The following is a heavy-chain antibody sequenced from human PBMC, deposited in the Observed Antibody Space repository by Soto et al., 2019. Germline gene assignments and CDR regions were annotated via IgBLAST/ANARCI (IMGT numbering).Heavy chain of an antibody. V-gene: IGHV3-23*01. CDR2: ISGSGGST. D-gene: IGHD3-3*01. CDR3: AKDAADRITIFGVVIIPSIFDY. Sequence: EVQLLESGGGLVQPGGSLRLSCAASGFTFSSYAMSWVRQAPGKGLEWVSAISGSGGSTYYADSVKGRFTISRDNSKNTLYRQMNSLRAEDTAVYYCAKDAADRITIFGVVIIPSIFDYWGQGTLVTVSS. J-gene: IGHJ4*02. CDR1: GFTFSSYA.